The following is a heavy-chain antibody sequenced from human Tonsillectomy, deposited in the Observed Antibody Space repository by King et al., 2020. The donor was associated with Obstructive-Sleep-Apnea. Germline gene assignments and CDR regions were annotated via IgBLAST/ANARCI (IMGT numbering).Heavy chain of an antibody. CDR2: IIGDGSST. CDR1: GFTFSSYW. CDR3: ARGDYVGWYFDL. V-gene: IGHV3-74*01. D-gene: IGHD4-23*01. J-gene: IGHJ2*01. Sequence: VQLVESGGGLVQPGGSLRLSCAASGFTFSSYWMHWARQAQGKGLGWVSRIIGDGSSTNDADSRKGRFTIPRDIAKNKLYLQMNSLRADDTAVYYCARGDYVGWYFDLWGRGSLVTVSS.